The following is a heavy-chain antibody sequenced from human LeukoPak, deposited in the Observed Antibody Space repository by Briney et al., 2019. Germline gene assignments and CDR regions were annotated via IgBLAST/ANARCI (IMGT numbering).Heavy chain of an antibody. Sequence: PGGSLRLSCAASGFTFSTYGIHWVRQAPGKGLEWVAVISNDGSNKYYADSVKGRFTISRDNSKNTVYLQMNSLRGEDTAVYYCAKPGIAAAGQRGYFDYWGQGTLVTVSS. J-gene: IGHJ4*02. V-gene: IGHV3-30*18. CDR2: ISNDGSNK. CDR1: GFTFSTYG. D-gene: IGHD6-13*01. CDR3: AKPGIAAAGQRGYFDY.